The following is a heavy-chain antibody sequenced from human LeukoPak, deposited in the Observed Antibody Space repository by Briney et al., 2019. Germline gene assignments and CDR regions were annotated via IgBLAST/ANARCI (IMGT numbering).Heavy chain of an antibody. J-gene: IGHJ4*02. CDR1: GGSISSYY. D-gene: IGHD5-24*01. Sequence: SETLSLTCTVSGGSISSYYWSWIWQPPGKGLEWIGYIYYSGSTNYNPSLKSRVTISVDTSKNQFSLKLSSVTAADTAVYYCARVEMATFDYWGQGTLVTVSS. CDR3: ARVEMATFDY. CDR2: IYYSGST. V-gene: IGHV4-59*01.